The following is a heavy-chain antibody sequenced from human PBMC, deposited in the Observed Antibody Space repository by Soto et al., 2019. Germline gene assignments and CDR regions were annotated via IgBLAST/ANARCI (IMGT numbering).Heavy chain of an antibody. CDR3: ARGGIVGATRSRLGVDV. CDR1: GFTFSSYG. V-gene: IGHV3-33*01. CDR2: IWYDGSNK. Sequence: QVQLVESGGGVVQPGRSLRLSCAASGFTFSSYGMHWVRQAPGKGLEWVAVIWYDGSNKYYADSVKGRFTISRDNSKNTLYLQMNSLRAEDTAVYYCARGGIVGATRSRLGVDVWGQGTTVTVSS. J-gene: IGHJ6*02. D-gene: IGHD1-26*01.